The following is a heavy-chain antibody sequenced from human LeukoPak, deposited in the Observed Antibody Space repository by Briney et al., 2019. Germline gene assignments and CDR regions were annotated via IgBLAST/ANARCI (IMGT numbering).Heavy chain of an antibody. CDR1: GGTFSSYA. CDR3: ARPPFYYDSSGYKDAFDI. D-gene: IGHD3-22*01. CDR2: INPNSGGT. Sequence: ASVKVSCKASGGTFSSYAISWVRQAPGQGLEWMGWINPNSGGTKYVQKFQGRVTMTRDTSISTAYMELSRLRSDDTAVYYCARPPFYYDSSGYKDAFDIWGQGTMVTVSS. V-gene: IGHV1-2*02. J-gene: IGHJ3*02.